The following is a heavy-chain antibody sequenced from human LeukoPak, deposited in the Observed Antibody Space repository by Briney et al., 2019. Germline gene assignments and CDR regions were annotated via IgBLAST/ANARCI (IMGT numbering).Heavy chain of an antibody. CDR1: GYTFTELS. D-gene: IGHD2-15*01. V-gene: IGHV1-24*01. Sequence: GASVKVSCKVSGYTFTELSMHWVRQAPGKGLEWMGGFDPEDGETIYAQKFQGRVTMTEDTSTDTAYMELSSLRSEDTAVYYCATSRSLYCSGGSCYWSRWFDPWGQGTLVTVSS. J-gene: IGHJ5*02. CDR2: FDPEDGET. CDR3: ATSRSLYCSGGSCYWSRWFDP.